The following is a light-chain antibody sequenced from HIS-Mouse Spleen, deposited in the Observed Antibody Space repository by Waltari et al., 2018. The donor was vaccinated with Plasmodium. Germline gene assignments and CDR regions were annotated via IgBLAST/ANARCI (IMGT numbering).Light chain of an antibody. Sequence: QSALTQPAPVSGSPGQSITISCTGTSSDVGGYNSVSWYQQHPGKAPKLMIYDVSNRPSGVSNRFSGSKSGNTASLTISGLQAEDEADYYCSSYTSSSTLAYVFGTGTKVTVL. V-gene: IGLV2-14*03. CDR1: SSDVGGYNS. CDR2: DVS. J-gene: IGLJ1*01. CDR3: SSYTSSSTLAYV.